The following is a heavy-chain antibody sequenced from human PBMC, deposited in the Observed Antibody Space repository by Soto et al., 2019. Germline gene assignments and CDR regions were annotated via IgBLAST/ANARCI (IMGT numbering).Heavy chain of an antibody. D-gene: IGHD6-6*01. CDR2: IYYSGST. CDR3: ARLLSSSYFVFGIDP. Sequence: PSETLSLTCTVSGGSISSSSYYWGWIRQPPGKGLEWIGSIYYSGSTYYNPSLKSRVTISVDTSKNQFSLKLSSVTAADTAAHYCARLLSSSYFVFGIDPWGQGTLVTVSS. CDR1: GGSISSSSYY. V-gene: IGHV4-39*01. J-gene: IGHJ5*02.